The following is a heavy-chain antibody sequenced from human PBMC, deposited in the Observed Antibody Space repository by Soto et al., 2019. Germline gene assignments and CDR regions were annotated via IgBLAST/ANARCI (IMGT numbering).Heavy chain of an antibody. CDR3: ARVGYSRGGTYAFDI. CDR1: GYSISSGYY. CDR2: IYHSGST. Sequence: PYHPCAVSGYSISSGYYWGWIRQPPGKGLEWIGSIYHSGSTYYNPSLKSRVTISVDTSKNQFSLKLSSVTAADTAVYYCARVGYSRGGTYAFDICGQGTMVTVS. V-gene: IGHV4-38-2*01. D-gene: IGHD6-19*01. J-gene: IGHJ3*02.